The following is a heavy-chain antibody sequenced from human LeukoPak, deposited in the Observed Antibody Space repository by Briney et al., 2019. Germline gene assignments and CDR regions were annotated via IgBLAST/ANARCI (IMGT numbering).Heavy chain of an antibody. D-gene: IGHD3-16*01. CDR3: AREGGGFDY. V-gene: IGHV4-4*07. CDR1: SVSISIYS. CDR2: IFPSGTT. Sequence: SETLSFTCSVSSVSISIYSWNWLRQPAGKGLEWIRRIFPSGTTNYHPPLKRRVTMSEDTSKNHSALKLTSVAAADTAVYYCAREGGGFDYWGQGTLVTVSS. J-gene: IGHJ4*02.